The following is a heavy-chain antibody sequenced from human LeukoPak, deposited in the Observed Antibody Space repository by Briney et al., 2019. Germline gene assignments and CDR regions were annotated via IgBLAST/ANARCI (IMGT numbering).Heavy chain of an antibody. D-gene: IGHD2-2*03. CDR1: GGSISSGSSY. J-gene: IGHJ3*02. CDR3: ARFTGYCSSPSCYPNAFDI. CDR2: IYASGST. V-gene: IGHV4-61*02. Sequence: SQTLSLTCTVSGGSISSGSSYWTWIRQPAGKGLEWIGRIYASGSTNYNPSLKSRVTISVDTSKNQFSLKLSSVTAADTAVYYCARFTGYCSSPSCYPNAFDIWGQGTMVTVSS.